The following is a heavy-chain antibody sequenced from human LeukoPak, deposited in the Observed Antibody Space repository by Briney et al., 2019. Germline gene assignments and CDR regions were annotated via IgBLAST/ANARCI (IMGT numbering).Heavy chain of an antibody. CDR2: IYYSGST. Sequence: PSETLSLTCTVSGGSISSSSYYWGWIRQPPGKGLEWIGSIYYSGSTYYNPSLKSRVTISVDTSKNQFSLKLSSVTAADTAVYYCARVTSWQLLDYWGQGTLVTVSS. CDR3: ARVTSWQLLDY. V-gene: IGHV4-39*07. D-gene: IGHD6-13*01. CDR1: GGSISSSSYY. J-gene: IGHJ4*02.